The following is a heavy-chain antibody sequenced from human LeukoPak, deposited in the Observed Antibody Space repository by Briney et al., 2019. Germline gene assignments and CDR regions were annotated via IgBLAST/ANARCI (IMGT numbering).Heavy chain of an antibody. CDR2: MSSGGTYI. D-gene: IGHD2-15*01. Sequence: GGSLRLSCTASGFTFSNHAMTWVRQAPGKGLEWVSSMSSGGTYIYYADSVRGRFTISRDNAKNSLYLVMNSLRAEDTATYYCARDRPTGASRVFVVQWGQGTLVTISS. V-gene: IGHV3-21*01. J-gene: IGHJ4*02. CDR3: ARDRPTGASRVFVVQ. CDR1: GFTFSNHA.